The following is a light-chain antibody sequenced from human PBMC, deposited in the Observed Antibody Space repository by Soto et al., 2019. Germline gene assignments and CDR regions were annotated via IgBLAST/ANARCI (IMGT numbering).Light chain of an antibody. CDR1: QSFRGL. V-gene: IGKV3-11*01. CDR3: QQRHMWLIK. Sequence: VLTQSPVTLSLSPGERATLSCRASQSFRGLLAWYQQKPGQAPRLLIYDAYNKATGIPPMFSGSVSGTDFPITISSLESEDSVIYYIQQRHMWLIKFGQGKRVE. J-gene: IGKJ5*01. CDR2: DAY.